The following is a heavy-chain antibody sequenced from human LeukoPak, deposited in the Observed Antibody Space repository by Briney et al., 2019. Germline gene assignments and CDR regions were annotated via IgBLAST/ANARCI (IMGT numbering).Heavy chain of an antibody. CDR3: ARRGGSGRSFDY. D-gene: IGHD3-10*01. V-gene: IGHV4-61*08. CDR2: IYYSGST. Sequence: KPSETLSLTCTVSGASVSSGGYYWSWLRQPPGKGLEWIGYIYYSGSTNYNPSLKRRVTISVDTSKNQFSLKVSSVTAADTAVYYCARRGGSGRSFDYWGQGTLVTVSS. J-gene: IGHJ4*02. CDR1: GASVSSGGYY.